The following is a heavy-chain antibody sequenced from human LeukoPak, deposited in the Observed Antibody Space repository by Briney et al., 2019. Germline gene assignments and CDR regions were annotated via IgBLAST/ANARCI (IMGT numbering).Heavy chain of an antibody. D-gene: IGHD2-21*02. J-gene: IGHJ5*02. CDR3: ARVFRGVVTSNWFDP. CDR1: GGSINGHY. CDR2: VYDNGNT. V-gene: IGHV4-59*11. Sequence: SETLSLTCTVSGGSINGHYWTWIRQPPGKGLEWIGVVYDNGNTNYNSSLQSRVTMSVDTSKNQLSLKMRSVTAADTAIYYCARVFRGVVTSNWFDPWGQGTLVTVSS.